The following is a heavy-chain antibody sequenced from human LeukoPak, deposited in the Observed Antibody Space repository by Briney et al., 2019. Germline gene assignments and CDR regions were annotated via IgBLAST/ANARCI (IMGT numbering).Heavy chain of an antibody. Sequence: PGGSLTLYCAASGFTFSSYSMNWVRQAPGKGLEWVSSISSSSSYIYYAYSVKGRFTISRDNAKNSLYLQMNSLRAEDTAVYYCVVVAVPYYFDYWGQGTLVTVSS. CDR1: GFTFSSYS. CDR2: ISSSSSYI. J-gene: IGHJ4*02. D-gene: IGHD2-15*01. CDR3: VVVAVPYYFDY. V-gene: IGHV3-21*01.